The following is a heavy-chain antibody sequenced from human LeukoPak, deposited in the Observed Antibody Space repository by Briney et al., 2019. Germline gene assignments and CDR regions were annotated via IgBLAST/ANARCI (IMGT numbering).Heavy chain of an antibody. Sequence: PGGSLRLSCAASGFTFSSYGMHWVRQAQGKGLEWVAVIWYDGSNKYYADSVKGRFTISRDNSRNTLYLQMNSLRAEDTALYYYAKVVIDYGDSTPFDYWGQGTLVTVSS. CDR3: AKVVIDYGDSTPFDY. CDR1: GFTFSSYG. D-gene: IGHD4-17*01. J-gene: IGHJ4*02. V-gene: IGHV3-33*06. CDR2: IWYDGSNK.